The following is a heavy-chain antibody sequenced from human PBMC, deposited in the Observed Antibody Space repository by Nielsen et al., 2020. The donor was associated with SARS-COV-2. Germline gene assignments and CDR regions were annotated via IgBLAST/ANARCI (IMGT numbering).Heavy chain of an antibody. CDR3: ARVGILTGWAFDD. Sequence: SETLSLTCIVSGDSISSSSYYWSWIRQPPGKGLEWIGEINHSGSTNYNPSLKSRVTISVDTSKNQFSLKLSSVTAADTAVYYCARVGILTGWAFDDWGQGTLVTVSS. CDR2: INHSGST. D-gene: IGHD3-9*01. V-gene: IGHV4-39*07. CDR1: GDSISSSSYY. J-gene: IGHJ4*02.